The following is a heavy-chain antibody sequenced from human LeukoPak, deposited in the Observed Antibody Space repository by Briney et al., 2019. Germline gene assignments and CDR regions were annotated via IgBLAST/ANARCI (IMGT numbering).Heavy chain of an antibody. D-gene: IGHD1-7*01. J-gene: IGHJ4*02. CDR3: ASSSNWNYIMAY. CDR2: FDPGDGET. CDR1: GYTLSDLS. V-gene: IGHV1-24*01. Sequence: GASVKVSCKVSGYTLSDLSMHWVRQAPGKGLEWMGGFDPGDGETIYTQKFQGRVTMTEDTSTDTAYMELSSLRSEDTAVYYCASSSNWNYIMAYWGQGTLVTVSS.